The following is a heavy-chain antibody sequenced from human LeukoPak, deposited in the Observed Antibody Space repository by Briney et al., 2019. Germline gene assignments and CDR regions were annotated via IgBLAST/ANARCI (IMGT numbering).Heavy chain of an antibody. V-gene: IGHV4-34*01. D-gene: IGHD3-3*01. J-gene: IGHJ4*02. CDR3: ARVQRSEWLEGFDY. Sequence: SETLSLTCAVYGGSFSGYYWSWIRQPPGKGLEWIGEINHSGSTNYNPSLKSRVTISVDTSKNQFSLRLSSVTAADTAVYYCARVQRSEWLEGFDYWGQGTLVTVSS. CDR1: GGSFSGYY. CDR2: INHSGST.